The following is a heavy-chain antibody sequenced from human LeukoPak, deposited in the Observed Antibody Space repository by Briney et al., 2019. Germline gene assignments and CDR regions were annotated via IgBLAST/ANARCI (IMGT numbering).Heavy chain of an antibody. V-gene: IGHV3-53*01. D-gene: IGHD3-10*01. CDR3: AKDRSGSYPRVLDY. CDR2: IYSGGST. Sequence: GGSLRLSCAASGFTVSSNYMSWVRQAPGKGLEWVSVIYSGGSTYYADSVKGRFTISRDNSKNTLYLQMNSLRAEDTAVYYCAKDRSGSYPRVLDYWGQGTLVTVSS. CDR1: GFTVSSNY. J-gene: IGHJ4*02.